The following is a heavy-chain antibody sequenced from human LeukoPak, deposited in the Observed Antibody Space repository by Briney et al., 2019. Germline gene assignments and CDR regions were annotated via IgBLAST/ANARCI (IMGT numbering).Heavy chain of an antibody. D-gene: IGHD3-16*02. J-gene: IGHJ4*02. CDR3: ARGSPALITFGGVIAPDY. CDR2: IYHGGTT. Sequence: SETLSLTCAVSGYSISSGYYWGWIRQPPGKGLEWIGNIYHGGTTYYNPSLKSRVTISIDRSKNQFSLKLTSVTAADTAVYYCARGSPALITFGGVIAPDYWGPGTLVTVSS. CDR1: GYSISSGYY. V-gene: IGHV4-38-2*01.